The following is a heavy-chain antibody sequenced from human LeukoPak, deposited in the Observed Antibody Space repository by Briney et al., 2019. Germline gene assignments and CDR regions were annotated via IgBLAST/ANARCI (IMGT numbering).Heavy chain of an antibody. J-gene: IGHJ4*02. V-gene: IGHV1-2*02. CDR3: ASGPSLGTTHPYFDY. Sequence: ASVKVSCKVSGYTFTGYYMHWLRQAPGQGLEWMGWVNPNNGGTNYAQRFQGRVTMTRDTSISTAYMELSRLRFDDTAVYYCASGPSLGTTHPYFDYWGQGTLVTVPS. D-gene: IGHD2-15*01. CDR1: GYTFTGYY. CDR2: VNPNNGGT.